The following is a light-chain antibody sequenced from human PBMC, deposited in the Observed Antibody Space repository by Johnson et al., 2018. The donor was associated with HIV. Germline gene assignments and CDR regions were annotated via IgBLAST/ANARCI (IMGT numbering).Light chain of an antibody. J-gene: IGLJ1*01. Sequence: QSVLTQPPSVSAAPGQKVTISCSGSSSNIGNNYVSWYQQLPGTATKLLIYDNNKRPSGIPDRFSGSKSGTSATLGITGLQTGDEADYYCGTWDSSLGKVFGTGTKVTVL. CDR2: DNN. CDR3: GTWDSSLGKV. V-gene: IGLV1-51*01. CDR1: SSNIGNNY.